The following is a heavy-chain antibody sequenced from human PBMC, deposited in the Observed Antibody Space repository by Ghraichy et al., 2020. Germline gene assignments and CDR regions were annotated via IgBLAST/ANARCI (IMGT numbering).Heavy chain of an antibody. V-gene: IGHV3-74*01. CDR1: GVTFNRYW. CDR3: TTGDAWYYDF. Sequence: SCAASGVTFNRYWMHWVRQAPGKELVWVSRVKGDGIDTVYADSVKGRFTISRDNAKNTVYLQMNSLRAEDTAVYYCTTGDAWYYDFWGRGTLVTVSS. CDR2: VKGDGIDT. J-gene: IGHJ2*01. D-gene: IGHD7-27*01.